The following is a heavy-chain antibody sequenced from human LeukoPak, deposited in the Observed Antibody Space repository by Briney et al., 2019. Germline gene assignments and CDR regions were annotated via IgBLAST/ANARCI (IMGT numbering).Heavy chain of an antibody. CDR3: ARVYYGSGSLYYYYYYMDV. J-gene: IGHJ6*03. V-gene: IGHV3-53*01. Sequence: GGSLRLSCAASGFTVSSNYMSWVRQAPGKGLEWVSVIYSGGRTYYADSAKGRFTISRDNSKNTLYLQMNSLRAEDTAVYYCARVYYGSGSLYYYYYYMDVWGKGTTVTISS. CDR1: GFTVSSNY. CDR2: IYSGGRT. D-gene: IGHD3-10*01.